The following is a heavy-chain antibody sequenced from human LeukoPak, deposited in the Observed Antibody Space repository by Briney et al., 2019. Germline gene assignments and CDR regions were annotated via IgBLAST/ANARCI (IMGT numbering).Heavy chain of an antibody. CDR2: ISGGDIT. V-gene: IGHV3-66*01. CDR3: ARSVVTDLGGD. Sequence: GGSLRLSCVTSGLTFRGYDMFWVRQAPGKGLEWVSIISGGDITYYADSVKGRFTISRDNSKNTLYLQMSSLRAEDTAVYYCARSVVTDLGGDWGQGTLVTVSS. CDR1: GLTFRGYD. J-gene: IGHJ4*02. D-gene: IGHD2-21*02.